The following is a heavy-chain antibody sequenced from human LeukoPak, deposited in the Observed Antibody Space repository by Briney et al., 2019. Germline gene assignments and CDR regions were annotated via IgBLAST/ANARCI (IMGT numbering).Heavy chain of an antibody. V-gene: IGHV3-7*05. CDR1: GFTFNNYW. J-gene: IGHJ5*02. D-gene: IGHD5-12*01. Sequence: GGSLRLSCAASGFTFNNYWMTWVRQAPGKGLEWVANIKQDGSEQYYLDSVKGRFTISRDNDKNSLYLQMNSLRIEDTALYYCAKDRGYEVVFDPWGQGTLVAVSS. CDR3: AKDRGYEVVFDP. CDR2: IKQDGSEQ.